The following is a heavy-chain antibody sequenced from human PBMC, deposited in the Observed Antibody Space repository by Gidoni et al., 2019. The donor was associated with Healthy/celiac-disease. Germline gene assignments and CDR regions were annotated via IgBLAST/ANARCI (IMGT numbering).Heavy chain of an antibody. V-gene: IGHV3-13*01. J-gene: IGHJ3*02. Sequence: EVQLVESGGGLVQPGGSLRLSCAASGFTFSSYDMHWVRQATGKGLKWVSAIGTAGDTYYPGSVKGRFTISRENAKNSLYLQMNSLRAGDTAVYYCARALYRNSGDFKDAFDIWGQGTMVTVSS. D-gene: IGHD4-4*01. CDR3: ARALYRNSGDFKDAFDI. CDR1: GFTFSSYD. CDR2: IGTAGDT.